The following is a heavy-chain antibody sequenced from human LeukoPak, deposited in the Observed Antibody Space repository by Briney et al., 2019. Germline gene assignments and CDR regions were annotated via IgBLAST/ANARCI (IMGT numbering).Heavy chain of an antibody. CDR2: IYPGDSDT. CDR3: ARGSGSYLHLFDY. D-gene: IGHD1-26*01. J-gene: IGHJ4*02. Sequence: GESLEISCKGSGYSFTSYWIGWVRQMPGKGLEWMGIIYPGDSDTRYSPSIQGQATISADKSISTAYLQWSSLKASDTAMYYCARGSGSYLHLFDYWGQGTLVTVSS. V-gene: IGHV5-51*01. CDR1: GYSFTSYW.